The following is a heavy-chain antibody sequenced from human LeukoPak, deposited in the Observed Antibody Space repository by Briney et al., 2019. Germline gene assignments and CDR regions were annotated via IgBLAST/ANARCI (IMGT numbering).Heavy chain of an antibody. CDR2: IYAGGSSSA. V-gene: IGHV3-53*04. Sequence: PGGSLRLSCAASGFTVSSNDMCWVRQAPGKGLEWVSLIYAGGSSSAFYADSVKGRFTGSRHDSKNTLDLQMNGLRADDTAVYYCLRQGVGDPPRWGQGTLVTVSS. CDR3: LRQGVGDPPR. D-gene: IGHD3-16*01. CDR1: GFTVSSND. J-gene: IGHJ4*02.